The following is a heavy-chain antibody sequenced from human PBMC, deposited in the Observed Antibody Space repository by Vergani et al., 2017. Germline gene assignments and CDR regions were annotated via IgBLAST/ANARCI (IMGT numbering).Heavy chain of an antibody. D-gene: IGHD2-2*01. CDR3: ARSHIVVVPAAIGEIDD. CDR2: IYYSGST. Sequence: QLQLQESGPGLVKPSETLSLTCTVSGGSISSSSYYWGWIRQPPGKGLEWIGSIYYSGSTYYNPSLKSRVTISVDTSKNQFSLKLSSVTAADTAVYYCARSHIVVVPAAIGEIDDWGQGTLVTVSS. CDR1: GGSISSSSYY. J-gene: IGHJ4*02. V-gene: IGHV4-39*01.